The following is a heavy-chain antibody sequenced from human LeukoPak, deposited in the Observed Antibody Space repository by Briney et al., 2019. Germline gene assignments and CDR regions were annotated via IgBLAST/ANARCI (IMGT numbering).Heavy chain of an antibody. V-gene: IGHV1-8*01. J-gene: IGHJ3*02. D-gene: IGHD6-6*01. Sequence: ASVKVSCKASGYTFTSYDINWVRQATGQGLEWMGWRNPNSGNTGYAQKFQGRVTMTRNTSISTAYMELSSLRSEDTAVYYCARGHNPYSSSSDAFDIWGQGTMVTVSS. CDR3: ARGHNPYSSSSDAFDI. CDR2: RNPNSGNT. CDR1: GYTFTSYD.